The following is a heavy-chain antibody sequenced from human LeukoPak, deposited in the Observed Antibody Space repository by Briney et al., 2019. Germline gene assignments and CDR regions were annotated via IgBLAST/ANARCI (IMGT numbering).Heavy chain of an antibody. Sequence: SVKVSCKASGGTFSSYAISWVRQAPGQGLEWMGRIIPIFGTANYAQKFQGRVTITTDESTSTAYMELSSLRSDDTAVYYCARVDGGIAAAGTGDYWGQGTLVTVSS. CDR3: ARVDGGIAAAGTGDY. J-gene: IGHJ4*02. D-gene: IGHD6-13*01. V-gene: IGHV1-69*05. CDR2: IIPIFGTA. CDR1: GGTFSSYA.